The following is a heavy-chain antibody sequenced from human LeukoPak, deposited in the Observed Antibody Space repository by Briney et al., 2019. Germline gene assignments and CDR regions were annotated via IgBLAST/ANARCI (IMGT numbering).Heavy chain of an antibody. J-gene: IGHJ4*02. CDR1: GFTFDDYG. CDR2: INWNGGRI. Sequence: GGSLRLSCAASGFTFDDYGMNWVRQAPGKGLEWVSGINWNGGRIAYADSVKGRFTISRDNSKNTLYLQMNSLRAEDTAVYYCAKDRGSSTGLYFDYWGQGTLVTVSS. CDR3: AKDRGSSTGLYFDY. D-gene: IGHD6-6*01. V-gene: IGHV3-20*04.